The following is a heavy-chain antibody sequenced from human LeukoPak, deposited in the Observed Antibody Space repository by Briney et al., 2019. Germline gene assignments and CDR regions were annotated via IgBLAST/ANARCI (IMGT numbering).Heavy chain of an antibody. J-gene: IGHJ6*02. CDR1: GGTFSSYA. CDR2: IIPILGIA. D-gene: IGHD1-26*01. V-gene: IGHV1-69*04. CDR3: ARWWESKYGMDV. Sequence: SVKVSCKASGGTFSSYAISWVRQAPAQGLEWMGRIIPILGIANYAQKFQGRVTITADKSTSTAYMELSSLRSEDTAVYYCARWWESKYGMDVWGQGTTVTVSS.